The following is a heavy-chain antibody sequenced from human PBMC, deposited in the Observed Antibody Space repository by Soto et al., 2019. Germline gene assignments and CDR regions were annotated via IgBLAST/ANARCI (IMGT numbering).Heavy chain of an antibody. D-gene: IGHD6-19*01. CDR1: GDSVSSNSVA. Sequence: SQTLSLTCVISGDSVSSNSVAWNWIRQSPSRGLEWLGRTYYRARWYKDYAISVKSRITINPDTSKNQFSLQLNSVTPEDTAVYYCARGAETMSGWYQHYYFVMDVWGQGTTVTVSS. J-gene: IGHJ6*02. CDR2: TYYRARWYK. V-gene: IGHV6-1*01. CDR3: ARGAETMSGWYQHYYFVMDV.